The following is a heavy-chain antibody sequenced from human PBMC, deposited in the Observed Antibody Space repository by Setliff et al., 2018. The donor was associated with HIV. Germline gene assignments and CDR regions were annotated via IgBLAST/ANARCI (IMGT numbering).Heavy chain of an antibody. D-gene: IGHD3-22*01. CDR3: AKDGQTYYYDSSGYPAWGYFDY. J-gene: IGHJ4*02. CDR2: INWDGPIT. V-gene: IGHV3-43D*04. Sequence: GGSLRLSCVASGFVFEDYAIHWVRQAPGKGLEWVALINWDGPITYYSDSVKGRFTISRDNSKNSLYMQLNSLRPEDTALYYCAKDGQTYYYDSSGYPAWGYFDYWGQGTLVTVSS. CDR1: GFVFEDYA.